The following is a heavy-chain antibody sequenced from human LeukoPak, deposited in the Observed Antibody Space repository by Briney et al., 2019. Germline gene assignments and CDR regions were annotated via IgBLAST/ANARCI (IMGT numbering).Heavy chain of an antibody. CDR1: GFTFSSYS. CDR2: ISSSSSYI. V-gene: IGHV3-21*04. Sequence: PGGSLRLSCAASGFTFSSYSMNWVRQAPGKGLEWVSSISSSSSYIYYADSVKGRFTISRDNAKNSVYLQMNSLRAEDTAVYYCAKGFYGSRYWYFDRWGRGTPVTVSS. CDR3: AKGFYGSRYWYFDR. D-gene: IGHD3-10*01. J-gene: IGHJ2*01.